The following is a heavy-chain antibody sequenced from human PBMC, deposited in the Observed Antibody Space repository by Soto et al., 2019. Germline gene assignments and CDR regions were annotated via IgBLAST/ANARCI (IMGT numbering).Heavy chain of an antibody. J-gene: IGHJ6*02. CDR3: ARGGFWSGSYGMDV. CDR2: IKQDGSEK. D-gene: IGHD3-3*01. V-gene: IGHV3-7*03. Sequence: EVQLVESGGGLVQPGGSLRLSCAASGFTFSSYWMSWVRQAPGKGLEWVANIKQDGSEKYYVDSVKGRFTISSDNAKNSLYLQMNSLRAEDTAVYYCARGGFWSGSYGMDVWGQGTTVTVSS. CDR1: GFTFSSYW.